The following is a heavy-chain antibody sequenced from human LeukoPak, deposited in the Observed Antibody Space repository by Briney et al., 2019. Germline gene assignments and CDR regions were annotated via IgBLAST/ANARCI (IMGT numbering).Heavy chain of an antibody. Sequence: SETLSLTCAVYGGSFSGYYWSWIRQPPGKGLEWIGEINHSGSTNYNPSLKSRVTISVDTSKNQFSLKLSFVTAADTAVYYCARYYDSSGYYPPEGYYYYYMDVWGKGTTVTVSS. V-gene: IGHV4-34*01. J-gene: IGHJ6*03. CDR1: GGSFSGYY. D-gene: IGHD3-22*01. CDR3: ARYYDSSGYYPPEGYYYYYMDV. CDR2: INHSGST.